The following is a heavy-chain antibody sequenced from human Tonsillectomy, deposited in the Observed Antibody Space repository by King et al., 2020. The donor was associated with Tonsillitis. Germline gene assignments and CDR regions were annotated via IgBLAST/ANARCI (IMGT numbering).Heavy chain of an antibody. V-gene: IGHV3-72*01. CDR2: TRNKTNGYTT. J-gene: IGHJ4*02. Sequence: VQLVESGGGLVQPGGSLRLSCAASGFTFSDHYMDWVRQAPGKGLEWVGRTRNKTNGYTTEYAASVKGRFTVSRDDSMNSLYLQMNRLKIEDTAVYFCARSLCIGGYCSRYFDYWGQGSRVTVYS. CDR1: GFTFSDHY. D-gene: IGHD2-15*01. CDR3: ARSLCIGGYCSRYFDY.